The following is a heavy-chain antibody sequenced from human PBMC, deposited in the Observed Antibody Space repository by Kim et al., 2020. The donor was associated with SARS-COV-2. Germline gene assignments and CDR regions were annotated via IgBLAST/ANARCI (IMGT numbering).Heavy chain of an antibody. D-gene: IGHD2-2*01. V-gene: IGHV3-30*01. J-gene: IGHJ4*02. Sequence: GRFTISRDNSKNALYLQMNSLRAEDTAVYYWARADCSSTSCQYIPIPFDYWGQGTMVTVSS. CDR3: ARADCSSTSCQYIPIPFDY.